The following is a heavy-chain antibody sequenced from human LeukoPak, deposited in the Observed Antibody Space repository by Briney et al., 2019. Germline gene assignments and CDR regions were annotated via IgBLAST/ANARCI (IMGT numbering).Heavy chain of an antibody. D-gene: IGHD1-7*01. CDR3: ARDPYNRNYGDSYYYYMDV. V-gene: IGHV3-23*01. J-gene: IGHJ6*03. CDR1: GFTFSSYG. CDR2: ISGSGGST. Sequence: GGSLRLACAASGFTFSSYGMSWVRQAPGKGLEWVSAISGSGGSTYYADSVKGRFTISRDNSKNTLYLQMNSLRAEDTVIYYCARDPYNRNYGDSYYYYMDVWGKGTTVTISS.